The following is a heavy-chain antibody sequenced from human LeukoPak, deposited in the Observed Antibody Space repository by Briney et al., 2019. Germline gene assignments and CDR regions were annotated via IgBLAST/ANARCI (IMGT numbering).Heavy chain of an antibody. Sequence: SQTLSLTRTVSGGSISSGDYYWSWIRQPPGKGLEWIGYIYYSGSTYYNPSLKSRVTISVDTSKNQFSLKLSSVTAADTAVYYCAGKYSSGWYDFDYWGQGTLVTVSS. CDR3: AGKYSSGWYDFDY. D-gene: IGHD6-19*01. CDR1: GGSISSGDYY. J-gene: IGHJ4*02. CDR2: IYYSGST. V-gene: IGHV4-30-4*08.